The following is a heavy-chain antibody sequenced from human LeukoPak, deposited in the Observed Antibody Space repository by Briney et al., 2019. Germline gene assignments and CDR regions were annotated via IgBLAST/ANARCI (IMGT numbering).Heavy chain of an antibody. J-gene: IGHJ4*02. CDR3: TTDLYDYVWGSYRPTGY. CDR2: IKSKTDGGTT. CDR1: GFTFSNAW. D-gene: IGHD3-16*02. Sequence: GGSLRLSCAASGFTFSNAWTSWVRQAPGKGLEWVGRIKSKTDGGTTDYAAPVKGRLTISRDDSKNTLYLQMNSLKTEDTAVYYCTTDLYDYVWGSYRPTGYWGQGTLVTVSS. V-gene: IGHV3-15*01.